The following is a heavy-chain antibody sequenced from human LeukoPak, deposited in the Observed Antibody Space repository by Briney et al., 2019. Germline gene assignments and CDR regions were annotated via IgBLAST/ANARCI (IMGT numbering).Heavy chain of an antibody. CDR3: ARRSPPRYSSGRHPGWFDP. Sequence: SETLSLTCTVSGGSIASSSNYWVWIRQPPGKGLEWIVNIYYTGNTYYNPSLKSRVTISVDTSKNQFSLNLASVTAADTAVYYCARRSPPRYSSGRHPGWFDPWGQGTLVTVSS. V-gene: IGHV4-39*07. D-gene: IGHD6-19*01. J-gene: IGHJ5*02. CDR1: GGSIASSSNY. CDR2: IYYTGNT.